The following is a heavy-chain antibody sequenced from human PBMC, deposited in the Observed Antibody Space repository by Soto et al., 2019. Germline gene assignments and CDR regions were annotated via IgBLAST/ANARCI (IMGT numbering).Heavy chain of an antibody. J-gene: IGHJ3*02. CDR3: AHRLTATAFDI. Sequence: SGPTLVNPTQTLTLTCTFSGFSLSTSGVAVGWIRQPPGKALEWLALIYWDDDKRYSPSMKGRLTITRDTSKNQVVLIMTSMDPEDTATYYCAHRLTATAFDIWGQGTMVTVSS. D-gene: IGHD2-21*02. V-gene: IGHV2-5*02. CDR2: IYWDDDK. CDR1: GFSLSTSGVA.